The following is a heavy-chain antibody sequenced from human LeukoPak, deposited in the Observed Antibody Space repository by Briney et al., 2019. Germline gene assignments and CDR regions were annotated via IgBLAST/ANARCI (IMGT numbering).Heavy chain of an antibody. CDR3: ARAGSYYYGSGSYPFRN. D-gene: IGHD3-10*01. CDR2: INHSGST. J-gene: IGHJ4*02. CDR1: GGSFSGYY. V-gene: IGHV4-34*01. Sequence: SETLSLTCAVYGGSFSGYYWSWIRQPPGKGLEWIGEINHSGSTNYNPSLKSRVTISVDTSKNQFSLELSSVTAADTAVYYCARAGSYYYGSGSYPFRNWGQGTLVTVSS.